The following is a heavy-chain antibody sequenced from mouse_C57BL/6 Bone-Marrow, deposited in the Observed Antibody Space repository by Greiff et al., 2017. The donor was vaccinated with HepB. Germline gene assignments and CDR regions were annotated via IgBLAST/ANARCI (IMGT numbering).Heavy chain of an antibody. CDR1: GYTFTSYW. D-gene: IGHD1-1*01. V-gene: IGHV1-64*01. Sequence: QVQLQQPGAELVKPGASVKLSCKASGYTFTSYWMHWVKQRPGQGLEWIGMIHPNSGSTNYNEKFKSKATLTVDKSSSTAYMQLSSLTSEDSAVYYCYYYGSSYKDFDVWGTGTTVTVSS. CDR2: IHPNSGST. J-gene: IGHJ1*03. CDR3: YYYGSSYKDFDV.